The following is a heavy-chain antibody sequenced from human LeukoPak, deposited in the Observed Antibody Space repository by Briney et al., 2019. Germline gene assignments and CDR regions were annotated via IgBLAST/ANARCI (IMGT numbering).Heavy chain of an antibody. CDR2: IYPGDAET. CDR3: ARHDSSGYPFDS. J-gene: IGHJ4*02. Sequence: GESLKISRKGSGYSFTNYWIGWVRQMPGKGLEYMGIIYPGDAETRYSPSFQGQVTILVDTSISTAYLQWSSLKASDTAIYYCARHDSSGYPFDSWGQGTLVTVSS. V-gene: IGHV5-51*01. D-gene: IGHD3-22*01. CDR1: GYSFTNYW.